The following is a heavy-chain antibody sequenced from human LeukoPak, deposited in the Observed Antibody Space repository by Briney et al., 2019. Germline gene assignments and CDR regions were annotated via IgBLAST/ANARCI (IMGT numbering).Heavy chain of an antibody. J-gene: IGHJ3*02. D-gene: IGHD3-3*01. V-gene: IGHV4-4*07. Sequence: SETLPLTCTVSGGSISSYYWSWIRQPAGKGLEWIGRIYTSGSTNYNPSLKSRVTMSVDTSKNQFSLKLSSVTAADTAVYYCARGLPITIFGVVIIEDAFDIWGQGTMVTVSS. CDR1: GGSISSYY. CDR3: ARGLPITIFGVVIIEDAFDI. CDR2: IYTSGST.